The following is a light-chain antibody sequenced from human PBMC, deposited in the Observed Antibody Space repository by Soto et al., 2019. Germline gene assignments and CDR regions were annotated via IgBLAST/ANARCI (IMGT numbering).Light chain of an antibody. Sequence: DIQLTQSPSFLSASVGDRVTITCRASQGISSYLAWYQQNPGKAPKLLIYDVSTLQSGVPSRFSGSGSGTEFTLRISSLQPEDFATYHCQQLNSYPITFGQGTRLEIK. V-gene: IGKV1-9*01. CDR1: QGISSY. J-gene: IGKJ5*01. CDR2: DVS. CDR3: QQLNSYPIT.